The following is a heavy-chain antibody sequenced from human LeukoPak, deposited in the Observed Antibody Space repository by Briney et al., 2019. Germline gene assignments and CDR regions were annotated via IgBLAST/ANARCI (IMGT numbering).Heavy chain of an antibody. J-gene: IGHJ4*02. CDR2: ISFDGSRR. CDR3: AKEGTDYGDYPYFFDY. V-gene: IGHV3-30*18. Sequence: PGGSLRLSCAASGFTFSDSGMHWVRQAPGKGLEWVAIISFDGSRRFYADSVRGRFTVSRDNSKNTLFLQMDGLSADDTGVYYCAKEGTDYGDYPYFFDYWGQGTLVTVSS. D-gene: IGHD4-17*01. CDR1: GFTFSDSG.